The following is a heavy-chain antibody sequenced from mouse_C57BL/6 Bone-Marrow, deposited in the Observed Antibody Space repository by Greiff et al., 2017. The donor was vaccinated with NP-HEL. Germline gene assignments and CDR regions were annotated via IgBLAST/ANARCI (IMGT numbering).Heavy chain of an antibody. CDR3: ARGYCFAY. J-gene: IGHJ3*01. Sequence: QVQLQQPGAELVKPGASVKLSCKASGYTFTSYWMHWVKQRPGQGLEWIGMIHPNSGSTNYNEKLKGKAILTVDKSTSTAYMQLSSLTSEDSAVYYCARGYCFAYWGQGTLVTVSA. V-gene: IGHV1-64*01. D-gene: IGHD2-2*01. CDR1: GYTFTSYW. CDR2: IHPNSGST.